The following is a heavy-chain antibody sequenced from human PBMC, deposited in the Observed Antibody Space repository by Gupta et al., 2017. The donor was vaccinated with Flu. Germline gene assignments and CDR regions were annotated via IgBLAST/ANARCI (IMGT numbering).Heavy chain of an antibody. J-gene: IGHJ4*02. V-gene: IGHV3-49*03. D-gene: IGHD3-22*01. CDR3: TRDRYPDYYDSSGYSFYFDY. CDR1: GFTFGDYA. Sequence: EVQLVESGGGLVQPGRSLRLSCTASGFTFGDYAMSWFRQAPGKGLEWVGFIRSKAYGGTTEYAASVKGRFTISRDDSKSIAYLQMNSLKTEDTAVYYCTRDRYPDYYDSSGYSFYFDYWGQGTLVTVSS. CDR2: IRSKAYGGTT.